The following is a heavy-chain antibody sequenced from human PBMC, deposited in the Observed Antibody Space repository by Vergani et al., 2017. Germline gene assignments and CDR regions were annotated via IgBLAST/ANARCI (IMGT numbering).Heavy chain of an antibody. CDR2: ISSSSSYI. J-gene: IGHJ6*04. D-gene: IGHD2-2*01. Sequence: EVQLVESGGGLVKPGGSPRLSCAASGFTFSSYSMNWVRQAPGKGLEWVSSISSSSSYIYYADSVKGRFTISRDNAKNSLYLQMNSLRADDTAVYYCARELDIVVVPAATGLDVWGKGTTVTVSS. V-gene: IGHV3-21*01. CDR1: GFTFSSYS. CDR3: ARELDIVVVPAATGLDV.